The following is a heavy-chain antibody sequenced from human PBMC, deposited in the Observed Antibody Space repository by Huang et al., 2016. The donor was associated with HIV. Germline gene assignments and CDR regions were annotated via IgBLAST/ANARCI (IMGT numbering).Heavy chain of an antibody. CDR3: ARTGVAVSDDPEYFQH. V-gene: IGHV4-39*02. D-gene: IGHD3-3*01. J-gene: IGHJ1*01. CDR1: GDSINSNTFY. Sequence: QESGPGLVGPSETLSLTCAVSGDSINSNTFYWGWIRRPPGKGLEWIGSIYYGGTTYYTQALKRRDRIAVDASKNRIFLHLRSGTAADTGVYYCARTGVAVSDDPEYFQHWGQGALGTIS. CDR2: IYYGGTT.